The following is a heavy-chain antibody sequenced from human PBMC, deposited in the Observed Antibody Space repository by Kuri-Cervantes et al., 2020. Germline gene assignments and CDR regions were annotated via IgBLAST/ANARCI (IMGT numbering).Heavy chain of an antibody. J-gene: IGHJ5*02. D-gene: IGHD2/OR15-2a*01. Sequence: GGSLRLSCAASGFTFSSNAMSWVRQAPGKGLEWVSFTSGSGSRTYCADSVKGRFTISRDNSKTTLHLQMNSLRAEDTAVYYCAKGHLDTSIYDSWGQGTLVTVSS. CDR2: TSGSGSRT. CDR3: AKGHLDTSIYDS. V-gene: IGHV3-23*01. CDR1: GFTFSSNA.